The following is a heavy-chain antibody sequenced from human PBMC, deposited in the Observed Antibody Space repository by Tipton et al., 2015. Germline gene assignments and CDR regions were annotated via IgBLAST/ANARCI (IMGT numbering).Heavy chain of an antibody. Sequence: LRLSCTVSGVSISSGGYYWSWIRQHPGKGLEWIGYIHYSGSTYYKPSLKSRVTISVDTSKNQFSLKLSSVTAADTAVYYCARVSIAAAIGVDVWGQGTTVTVSS. J-gene: IGHJ6*02. CDR1: GVSISSGGYY. V-gene: IGHV4-31*02. CDR3: ARVSIAAAIGVDV. D-gene: IGHD6-13*01. CDR2: IHYSGST.